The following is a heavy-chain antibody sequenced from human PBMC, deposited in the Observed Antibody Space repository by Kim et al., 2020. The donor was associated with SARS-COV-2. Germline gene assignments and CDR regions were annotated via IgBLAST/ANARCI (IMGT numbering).Heavy chain of an antibody. CDR2: IYYSGST. J-gene: IGHJ4*02. D-gene: IGHD6-13*01. V-gene: IGHV4-61*01. CDR1: GGSVSSGSYY. CDR3: ARGDSSSWYVRPSYYFDY. Sequence: SETLSLTCTVSGGSVSSGSYYWSWIRQPPGKGLEWIGYIYYSGSTNYNPSLKSRVTISVDTSKNQFSLKLSSVTAADTAVYYCARGDSSSWYVRPSYYFDYWGQGTLVTVSS.